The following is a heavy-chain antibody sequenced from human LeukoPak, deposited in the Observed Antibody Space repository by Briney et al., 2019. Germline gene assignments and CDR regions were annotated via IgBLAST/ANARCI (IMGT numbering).Heavy chain of an antibody. J-gene: IGHJ4*02. V-gene: IGHV3-7*01. CDR3: AREITTNGGRYFDY. Sequence: GGSLRLSCAASGFTFSSYWMSWVRQAPGKGLEWVANIKQDGSGKYYVDSVKGRFTISRDNAKNSLYLQMNSLRAEDTAVYYCAREITTNGGRYFDYWGQGTLVTVSS. CDR1: GFTFSSYW. CDR2: IKQDGSGK. D-gene: IGHD7-27*01.